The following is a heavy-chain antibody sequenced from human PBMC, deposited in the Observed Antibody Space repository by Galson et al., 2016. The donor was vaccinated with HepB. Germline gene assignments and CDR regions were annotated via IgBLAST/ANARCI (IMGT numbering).Heavy chain of an antibody. J-gene: IGHJ4*02. D-gene: IGHD2-21*02. Sequence: SLRLSCAASGFPFSSYAMSWVRQAPGKGLAWVSTISGAGTASYAYSMKGRFTISRDNSKNTLDLQMDSLRVEDTALYFCFRVPRYYADCSSGVGDCWGQGTLLTVSS. CDR1: GFPFSSYA. V-gene: IGHV3-23*01. CDR2: ISGAGTA. CDR3: FRVPRYYADCSSGVGDC.